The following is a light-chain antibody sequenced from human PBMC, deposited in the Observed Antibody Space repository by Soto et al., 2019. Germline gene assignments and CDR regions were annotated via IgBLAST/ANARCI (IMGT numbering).Light chain of an antibody. CDR1: QSVSSN. Sequence: EIVMTQSPATLSVSPGERATLSCRASQSVSSNLAWYQQKPGQAPRLLIYGASPRATDILARFGGSGSGTAFTLTISSLQAEDFAVYYCQQYNNWPPITFGQGTRLEIK. V-gene: IGKV3-15*01. CDR3: QQYNNWPPIT. J-gene: IGKJ5*01. CDR2: GAS.